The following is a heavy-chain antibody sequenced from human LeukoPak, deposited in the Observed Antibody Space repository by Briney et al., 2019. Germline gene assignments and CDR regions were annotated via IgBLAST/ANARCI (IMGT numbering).Heavy chain of an antibody. V-gene: IGHV3-53*01. CDR1: GFTVITNY. CDR2: IYSDGTT. J-gene: IGHJ3*02. D-gene: IGHD3-10*01. CDR3: ARDRRGFDAFDI. Sequence: GRSLRLSCAASGFTVITNYMTWVRQDPGKGLEWVSIIYSDGTTYYAESVRGRFTISRDSSKNTVYLQMNSLRAEDTAVYYCARDRRGFDAFDIWGQGTLVTVSS.